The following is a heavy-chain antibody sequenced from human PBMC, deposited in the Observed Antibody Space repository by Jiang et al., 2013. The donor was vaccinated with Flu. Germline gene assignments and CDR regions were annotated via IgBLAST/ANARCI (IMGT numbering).Heavy chain of an antibody. CDR1: GGSIISDSYY. CDR2: IYYSGSS. V-gene: IGHV4-39*07. CDR3: VRARKYSGFELPYFDS. J-gene: IGHJ4*02. Sequence: GSGLVKPSETLSLTCTISGGSIISDSYYWGWIRQSPEKGLEWIGGIYYSGSSYSNPSLKSRVTMSVDTSKNQFSLKVRSMTAADTAMYYCVRARKYSGFELPYFDSWGQGTLVTVSS. D-gene: IGHD5-12*01.